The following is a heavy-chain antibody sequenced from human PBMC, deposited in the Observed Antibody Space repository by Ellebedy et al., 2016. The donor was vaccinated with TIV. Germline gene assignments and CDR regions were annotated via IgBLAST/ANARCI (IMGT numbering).Heavy chain of an antibody. CDR1: GDSVSSGSYY. J-gene: IGHJ4*02. D-gene: IGHD3/OR15-3a*01. CDR3: ARGIGPYPVH. Sequence: SETLSLTCTVSGDSVSSGSYYCGWVRQPPGKGLEWIGNMYTSGTTNYNPTLDSRVTISLDTSTGQSSLRLRSVTAADTAIYYCARGIGPYPVHWGQGTLVIVSS. CDR2: MYTSGTT. V-gene: IGHV4-39*07.